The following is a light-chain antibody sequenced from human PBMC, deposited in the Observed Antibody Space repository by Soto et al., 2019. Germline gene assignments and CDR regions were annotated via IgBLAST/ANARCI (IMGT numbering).Light chain of an antibody. V-gene: IGKV1-17*01. Sequence: IQMTQYPSTLSASVGHRVTITCRARQRIRKDLGWYQQKPGKDAKRLIYAASSLQSGVPSRFSGSGSGTEFTLTISSLQPEDFATYYCLQHNSYPQTFGQGTKVDI. CDR3: LQHNSYPQT. CDR1: QRIRKD. CDR2: AAS. J-gene: IGKJ1*01.